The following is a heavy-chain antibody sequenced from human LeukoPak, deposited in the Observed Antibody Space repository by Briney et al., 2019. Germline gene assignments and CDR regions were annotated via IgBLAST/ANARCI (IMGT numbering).Heavy chain of an antibody. V-gene: IGHV1-18*01. J-gene: IGHJ6*02. CDR1: GYTFTSYG. CDR3: ARDESGWYFSTYYYGMDV. CDR2: ISAYNGNT. D-gene: IGHD6-19*01. Sequence: GASVKVSCKASGYTFTSYGISWVRQAPGQGLEWMGWISAYNGNTNYAQKLQGRVTMTTDTSTSTAYMELRSLRSDDTAVYYCARDESGWYFSTYYYGMDVWGQGTTVTVSS.